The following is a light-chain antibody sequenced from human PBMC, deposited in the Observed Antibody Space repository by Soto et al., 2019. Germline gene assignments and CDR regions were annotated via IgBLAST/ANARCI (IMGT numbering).Light chain of an antibody. CDR2: DVS. CDR3: CSYAGRYTYV. J-gene: IGLJ1*01. Sequence: QSALTQPRSVSGSPGQSVTMSCTGTSSDVGGYNYVSWYQQHPGKVPKLMIYDVSKRPSGVPDRFSGSKSGNTASLTISGLQAEDEADYYCCSYAGRYTYVFGNGTKVTV. V-gene: IGLV2-11*01. CDR1: SSDVGGYNY.